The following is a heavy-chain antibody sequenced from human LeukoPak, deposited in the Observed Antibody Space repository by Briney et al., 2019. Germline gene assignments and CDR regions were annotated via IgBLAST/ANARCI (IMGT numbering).Heavy chain of an antibody. J-gene: IGHJ4*02. V-gene: IGHV3-23*01. D-gene: IGHD5-18*01. CDR3: ALSPKGLPYDY. Sequence: PGGSLRLSCAASGFTFNNYAMSWVRHAPGKGLEWVSGISGSSGTTYYADSVKGRFTISRDISKNTLYLQMNSLRAEDTAVYYCALSPKGLPYDYWGQGTLVTVSS. CDR1: GFTFNNYA. CDR2: ISGSSGTT.